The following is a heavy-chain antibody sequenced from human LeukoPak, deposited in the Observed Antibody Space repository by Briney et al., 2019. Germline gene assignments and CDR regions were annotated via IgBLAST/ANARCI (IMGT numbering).Heavy chain of an antibody. CDR3: ASGGVVYGACCDF. CDR2: ISDPHSGSET. Sequence: PGGSLRLSCAAPGFTFSSYTMNWVRQALGQGLEWVSTISDPHSGSETHYADSVKGRFTISRDDSHNTVYLQMDSLRVEDTAVYYCASGGVVYGACCDFWGQGTLVTVSS. CDR1: GFTFSSYT. V-gene: IGHV3-23*01. J-gene: IGHJ4*02. D-gene: IGHD3-16*01.